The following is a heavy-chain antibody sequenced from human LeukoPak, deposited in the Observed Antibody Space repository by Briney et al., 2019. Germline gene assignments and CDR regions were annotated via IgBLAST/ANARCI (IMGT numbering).Heavy chain of an antibody. CDR2: IYYSGST. V-gene: IGHV4-59*08. D-gene: IGHD3-22*01. CDR1: GDSISSYY. J-gene: IGHJ5*02. CDR3: ARHRPPYDSSGYYWFDP. Sequence: SETLSLTCTVSGDSISSYYWSWIRQPPGKGLEWIGYIYYSGSTNYNPSLKSRVTISVDTSKNQFSLKLSSVTAADTAVYYCARHRPPYDSSGYYWFDPWGQGTLVTVSS.